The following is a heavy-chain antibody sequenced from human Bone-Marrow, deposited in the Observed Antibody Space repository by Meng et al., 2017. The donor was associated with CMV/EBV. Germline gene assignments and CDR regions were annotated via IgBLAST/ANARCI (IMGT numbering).Heavy chain of an antibody. J-gene: IGHJ4*02. V-gene: IGHV4-59*05. CDR1: GGSISSYY. Sequence: SETLSLTCTVSGGSISSYYWSWTRQPPGKGLEWIGSIYYSGSTYYNPSLKSRVTISVDTSKNQFSLKLSSVTAADTAVYYCARLRWELLGFDYWGQGTLVTVSS. CDR3: ARLRWELLGFDY. CDR2: IYYSGST. D-gene: IGHD1-26*01.